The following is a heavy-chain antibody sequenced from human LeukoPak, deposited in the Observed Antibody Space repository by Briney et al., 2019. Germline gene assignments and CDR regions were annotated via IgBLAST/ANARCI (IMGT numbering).Heavy chain of an antibody. J-gene: IGHJ4*02. Sequence: PGGSLRLSCAASGFTVSSNYMSWVRQAPGKGLEWVSVIYSGGSTYYADSVKGRFTISRDNSKSTLYIQRNSLRAEDTAVYYCARAKPKNMVRGLIMRRESRYYFDYWGQGTLVTVSS. CDR2: IYSGGST. CDR1: GFTVSSNY. CDR3: ARAKPKNMVRGLIMRRESRYYFDY. D-gene: IGHD3-10*01. V-gene: IGHV3-53*01.